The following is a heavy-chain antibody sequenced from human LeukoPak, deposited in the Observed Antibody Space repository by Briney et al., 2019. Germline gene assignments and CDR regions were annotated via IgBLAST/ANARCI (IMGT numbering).Heavy chain of an antibody. CDR3: ARSNCSGGSCYEDY. V-gene: IGHV3-7*01. J-gene: IGHJ4*02. D-gene: IGHD2-15*01. CDR2: IKQEGSEK. CDR1: GFTFSSYW. Sequence: GGSLRLSCAASGFTFSSYWMSWVRQAPGKGLEWGANIKQEGSEKYYVDSVKGRFTISRDNAKNPLYLQMNSLRAEDTAVYYCARSNCSGGSCYEDYWGQGTLVTVSS.